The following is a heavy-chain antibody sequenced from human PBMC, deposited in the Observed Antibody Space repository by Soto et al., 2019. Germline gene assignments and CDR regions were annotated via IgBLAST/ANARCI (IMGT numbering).Heavy chain of an antibody. CDR3: ASDWGTYYDILSSGFYYYYYGMDV. Sequence: QVQLVESGGGVVQPGRSLRLSCAASGFTFSSYAMHWVRQAPGKGLEWVAVISCDGSNKYYADSVKGRFTISRDNSKNTLNQQMNSQRAEDKAVYYCASDWGTYYDILSSGFYYYYYGMDVWGQGTTVTVSS. V-gene: IGHV3-30-3*01. J-gene: IGHJ6*02. CDR1: GFTFSSYA. CDR2: ISCDGSNK. D-gene: IGHD3-9*01.